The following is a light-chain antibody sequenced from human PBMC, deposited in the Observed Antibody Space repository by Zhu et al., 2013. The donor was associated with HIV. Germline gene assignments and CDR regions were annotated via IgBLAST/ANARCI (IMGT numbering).Light chain of an antibody. Sequence: DIVLTQSPGTLSLSPGERATLSCRASQSLSSSFLAWYQQKPGQAPRLLMYGASTRGTGIPDRFSGSGSGTDFSLSISRLEPEDFAVYYCQYSPSALYTFGQGTKLDVK. J-gene: IGKJ2*01. V-gene: IGKV3-20*01. CDR3: QYSPSALYT. CDR1: QSLSSSF. CDR2: GAS.